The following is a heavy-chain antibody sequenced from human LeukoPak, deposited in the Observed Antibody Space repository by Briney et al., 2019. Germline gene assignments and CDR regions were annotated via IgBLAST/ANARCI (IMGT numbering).Heavy chain of an antibody. D-gene: IGHD3-16*01. J-gene: IGHJ3*02. CDR3: ARDTGGRQPREVGAFDI. CDR2: MNPNSGNT. V-gene: IGHV1-8*03. Sequence: ASVKVSCKAPGYTFTSYDINWVRQATGQGLEWMGWMNPNSGNTGYAQKFQGRVTITRNTSISTAYMELSSLRSEDTAVYYGARDTGGRQPREVGAFDIWGQGTMVTVSS. CDR1: GYTFTSYD.